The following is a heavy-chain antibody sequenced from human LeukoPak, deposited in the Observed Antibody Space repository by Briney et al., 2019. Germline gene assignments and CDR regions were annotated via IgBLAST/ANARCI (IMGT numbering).Heavy chain of an antibody. D-gene: IGHD6-19*01. Sequence: GESLKISCKGPGYSFTSYWIGWVRQMPGKGLEWRGIIYPGDSETRYSPSFQGQVTISADKSIRTAYLQWSSLKASDTAMYFCARRRAVAGTDYWGQGALVTVS. CDR1: GYSFTSYW. V-gene: IGHV5-51*01. CDR3: ARRRAVAGTDY. CDR2: IYPGDSET. J-gene: IGHJ4*02.